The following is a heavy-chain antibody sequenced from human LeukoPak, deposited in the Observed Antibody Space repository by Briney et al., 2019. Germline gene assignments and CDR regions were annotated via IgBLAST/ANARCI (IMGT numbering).Heavy chain of an antibody. D-gene: IGHD3-10*01. J-gene: IGHJ6*03. CDR1: GFTFSSYA. CDR2: ISGSGGST. CDR3: AKSLGGNYGYRYMDV. Sequence: PGGSLRLSCAASGFTFSSYAMSWVRQAPGKGLEWVSAISGSGGSTYYADSVKGRFTISRDNSKNTLYLQMNSLRAEDTAVYYCAKSLGGNYGYRYMDVWGRGTTVTVSS. V-gene: IGHV3-23*01.